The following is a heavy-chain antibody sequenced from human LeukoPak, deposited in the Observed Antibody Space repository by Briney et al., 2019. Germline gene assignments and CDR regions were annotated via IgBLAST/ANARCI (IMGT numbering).Heavy chain of an antibody. D-gene: IGHD1-26*01. CDR3: AKGVRRRELLDAFDF. J-gene: IGHJ3*01. Sequence: PGGSLRLSCAASGFTFNNYAVSWVRQAPGKGLEWVSGISGSGARTYNADSVKGRFTISRDNSKNTLYLQMNSLRADDTAVYYCAKGVRRRELLDAFDFWGHGTMVTVPS. CDR2: ISGSGART. CDR1: GFTFNNYA. V-gene: IGHV3-23*01.